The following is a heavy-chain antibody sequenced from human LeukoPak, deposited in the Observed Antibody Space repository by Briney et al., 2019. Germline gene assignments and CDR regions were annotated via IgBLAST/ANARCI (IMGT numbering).Heavy chain of an antibody. CDR3: ARDSAGEGGAFDI. Sequence: PSETLSLTCTVSGSSINNYYWSWIRQPPGKGLEWIGHINYSGDTNSNPSLESRVTISVDTSKNQFSLKLSSVTAADTAVYYCARDSAGEGGAFDIWGQGTMVTVSS. CDR2: INYSGDT. D-gene: IGHD3-10*01. J-gene: IGHJ3*02. V-gene: IGHV4-59*12. CDR1: GSSINNYY.